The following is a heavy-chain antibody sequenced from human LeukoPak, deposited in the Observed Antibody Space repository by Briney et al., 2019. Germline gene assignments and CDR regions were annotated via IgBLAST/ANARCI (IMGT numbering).Heavy chain of an antibody. J-gene: IGHJ1*01. Sequence: GGSLRLSCSASGFTFTLYAMHWVRQAPGRGLEYVSAITSNGGSTYYADSVKGRFTISRDNSKNTLYLHMSTLRPEDTAVYYCAYSSGYYHWGQGTLVTVAS. D-gene: IGHD3-22*01. CDR2: ITSNGGST. CDR3: AYSSGYYH. CDR1: GFTFTLYA. V-gene: IGHV3-64D*06.